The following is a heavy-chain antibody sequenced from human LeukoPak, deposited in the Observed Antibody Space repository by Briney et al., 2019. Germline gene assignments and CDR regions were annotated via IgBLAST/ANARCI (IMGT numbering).Heavy chain of an antibody. J-gene: IGHJ4*02. CDR2: INHSGST. D-gene: IGHD6-13*01. Sequence: SETLSLTCAVYGGSFSGYYWSWIRQPPGKGLEWIGEINHSGSTNYNPSLKSRVTISVDTSKNQFSLKLSSVTAADTAVYYCARRRYSRTLDYWGQGILVTVSS. CDR1: GGSFSGYY. V-gene: IGHV4-34*01. CDR3: ARRRYSRTLDY.